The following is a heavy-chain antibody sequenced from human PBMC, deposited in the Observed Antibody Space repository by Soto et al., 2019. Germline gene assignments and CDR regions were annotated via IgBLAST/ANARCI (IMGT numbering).Heavy chain of an antibody. J-gene: IGHJ4*02. CDR1: GYTFSSYG. CDR2: ISAYNGNR. Sequence: ASVKVSCKASGYTFSSYGISWVRQAPGQGLEWMGWISAYNGNRKYAQKFQGGVTMTTDTSTSTAYMELRSLRSDDTAVYYCARDPPPVAYWGQGTLVTVSS. CDR3: ARDPPPVAY. V-gene: IGHV1-18*01.